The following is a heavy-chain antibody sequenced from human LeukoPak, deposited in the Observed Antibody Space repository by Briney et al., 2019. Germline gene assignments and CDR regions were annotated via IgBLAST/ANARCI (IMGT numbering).Heavy chain of an antibody. J-gene: IGHJ4*02. V-gene: IGHV3-23*01. CDR1: GFTFSTYA. CDR3: ARVYCGGDCYPDY. Sequence: GGSLRPSCAASGFTFSTYALSWFGQAPGRGREWFSGISGGGSYAYYADSVKGRFTISRDDSKNTLYLQMNSLRAEDTAVYYCARVYCGGDCYPDYWGQGTLVTVSS. D-gene: IGHD2-21*02. CDR2: ISGGGSYA.